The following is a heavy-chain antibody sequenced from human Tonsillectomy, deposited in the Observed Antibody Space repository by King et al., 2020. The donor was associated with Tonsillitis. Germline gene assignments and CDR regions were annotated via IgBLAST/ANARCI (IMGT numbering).Heavy chain of an antibody. J-gene: IGHJ3*02. Sequence: VQLQQSGPGLVTPSQTPSLTCAISGDIVSSNRVAWNWIRQSPSRGLDGLGRTYYKSKWHNDYAVSVKSRIIINPDTSKNQFSLQLNSVTPEDTAVYYCARGRDSAFDIWGQGTMVTVSS. CDR1: GDIVSSNRVA. CDR3: ARGRDSAFDI. CDR2: TYYKSKWHN. D-gene: IGHD5-24*01. V-gene: IGHV6-1*01.